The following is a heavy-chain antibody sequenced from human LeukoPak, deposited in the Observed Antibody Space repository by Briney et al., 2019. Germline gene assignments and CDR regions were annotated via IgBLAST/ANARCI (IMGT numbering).Heavy chain of an antibody. J-gene: IGHJ4*02. V-gene: IGHV1-2*02. Sequence: ASVKVSCKASGYTFTGYYMHWVRQAPGQGLEWMGWINPNRGGTKYAQKFQGRVTMTRDTSISTTYMELSRLRSDDTAVYYCARGSIVVVVAAELDYWGQGTLVTVSS. CDR2: INPNRGGT. CDR1: GYTFTGYY. D-gene: IGHD2-15*01. CDR3: ARGSIVVVVAAELDY.